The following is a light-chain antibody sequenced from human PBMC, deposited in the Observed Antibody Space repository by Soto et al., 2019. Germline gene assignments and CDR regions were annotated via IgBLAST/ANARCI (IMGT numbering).Light chain of an antibody. Sequence: QSVLTQPPSVSGAPGQGVTISCTGSASNIGAGYDVHWYQQLPGTAPKLLIYGNSNRPSGVPDRFPGSKSGTSASLAITGLQAEDEGHYYCQSYDSSLSGCYVFGTGTKVTVL. CDR2: GNS. CDR1: ASNIGAGYD. CDR3: QSYDSSLSGCYV. J-gene: IGLJ1*01. V-gene: IGLV1-40*01.